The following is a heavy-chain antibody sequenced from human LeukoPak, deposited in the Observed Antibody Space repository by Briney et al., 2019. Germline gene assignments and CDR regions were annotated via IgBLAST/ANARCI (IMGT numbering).Heavy chain of an antibody. Sequence: GESMKISCQGSGYTFTTYWIAWVRQVPGKGLEWMGIIYPGDSDTRYSPSFQGQVTISADKSISTAYLQWSSLKASDTAMFYCARLGITGATLYYFDYWGQGTLVTVSS. CDR1: GYTFTTYW. CDR3: ARLGITGATLYYFDY. J-gene: IGHJ4*02. V-gene: IGHV5-51*01. CDR2: IYPGDSDT. D-gene: IGHD1-20*01.